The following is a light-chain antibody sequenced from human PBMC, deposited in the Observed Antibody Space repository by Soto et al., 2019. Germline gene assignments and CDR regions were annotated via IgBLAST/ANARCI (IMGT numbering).Light chain of an antibody. CDR3: AAWDDSLNGLV. Sequence: QSVLTQPPSASGTPGQRVTISCSGSSSNIGSNTVNWYQQFPGTAPKLLIYSNNQRPSGVPDRFSSSKSGTSASLAISGLQSDDEADYYCAAWDDSLNGLVFGGGTKVTVL. J-gene: IGLJ2*01. V-gene: IGLV1-44*01. CDR2: SNN. CDR1: SSNIGSNT.